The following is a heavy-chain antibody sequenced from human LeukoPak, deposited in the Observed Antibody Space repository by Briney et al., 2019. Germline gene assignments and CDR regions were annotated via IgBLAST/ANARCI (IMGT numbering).Heavy chain of an antibody. D-gene: IGHD6-6*01. V-gene: IGHV3-30-3*01. CDR2: ISYDGSNK. CDR1: DFALRKYN. Sequence: GRSLRLSCTASDFALRKYNIHWVRQAPGKGLEWVAVISYDGSNKYYADSVKGRFTISRDNSKNTLYLQMNSLRAEDTAVYYCARVLDSSSSPSFDYWGQGTLVTISS. CDR3: ARVLDSSSSPSFDY. J-gene: IGHJ4*02.